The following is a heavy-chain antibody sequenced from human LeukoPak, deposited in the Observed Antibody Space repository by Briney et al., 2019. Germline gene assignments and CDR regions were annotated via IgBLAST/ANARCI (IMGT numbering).Heavy chain of an antibody. J-gene: IGHJ4*02. CDR3: ARVRTYSYGSGSYYWDYYFDY. CDR2: INPDNGNT. Sequence: ASVKVSCKAAGYTFTTYPITWVRQAPGRGLEWMGWINPDNGNTIYAQKVQGRLTMTTDTSTTTAYMELRSLRSDDTAVYYCARVRTYSYGSGSYYWDYYFDYWGLGTLVTVSS. CDR1: GYTFTTYP. V-gene: IGHV1-18*01. D-gene: IGHD3-10*01.